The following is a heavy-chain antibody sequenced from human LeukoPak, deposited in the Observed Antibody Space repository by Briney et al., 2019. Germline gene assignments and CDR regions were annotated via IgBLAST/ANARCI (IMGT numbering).Heavy chain of an antibody. D-gene: IGHD5-18*01. CDR3: ARGLYSYGI. CDR2: IYHSGST. V-gene: IGHV4-38-2*01. CDR1: GYSISSGYY. J-gene: IGHJ4*02. Sequence: PSETLSLTCAVSGYSISSGYYWGWIRQPPGKGLEWIGSIYHSGSTYYNPSLKSRVTISVDTSKNQFSLKLSSVTAADTAVYYCARGLYSYGIWGQGTLVTVSS.